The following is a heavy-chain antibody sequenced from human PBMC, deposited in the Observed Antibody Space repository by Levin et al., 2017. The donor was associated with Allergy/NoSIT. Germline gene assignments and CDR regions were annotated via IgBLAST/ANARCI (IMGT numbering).Heavy chain of an antibody. Sequence: PSETLSLTCTVSGGPFSGFFWSWIRQPPGKGLEWIGYMYDTRTFNYNPSLRSRLTVSLDPSKNQFSLQLGSVTAADTAVYYCARGRATGRLYGDYSVWGQGTLVTVSS. D-gene: IGHD4-17*01. CDR2: MYDTRTF. J-gene: IGHJ1*01. V-gene: IGHV4-59*01. CDR1: GGPFSGFF. CDR3: ARGRATGRLYGDYSV.